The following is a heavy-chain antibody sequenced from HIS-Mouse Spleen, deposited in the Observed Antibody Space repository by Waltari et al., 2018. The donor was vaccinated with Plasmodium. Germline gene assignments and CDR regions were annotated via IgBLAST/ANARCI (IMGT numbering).Heavy chain of an antibody. Sequence: EVQLVVPGGGLVQPGRSLRLRGAAVGVPFVDYAIHWVRQAPGKGMEWISGISVNSGSIGYADSVKGRFTISRDNTKNSLYLQMNSLRAEDTALYYCAKDFCSGGSCLGLFDYWGQGTLVTVSS. V-gene: IGHV3-9*01. J-gene: IGHJ4*02. D-gene: IGHD2-15*01. CDR1: GVPFVDYA. CDR3: AKDFCSGGSCLGLFDY. CDR2: ISVNSGSI.